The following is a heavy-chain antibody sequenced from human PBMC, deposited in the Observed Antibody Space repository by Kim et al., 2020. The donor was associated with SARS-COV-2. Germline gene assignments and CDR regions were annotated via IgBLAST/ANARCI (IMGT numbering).Heavy chain of an antibody. J-gene: IGHJ5*02. Sequence: SETLSLTCTVSGGSISSSSYYWGWIRQPPGKGLEWIGSIYYSGSTYYNPSLKSRVTISVDTSKNQFSLKLSSVTAADTAVYYCARDPGAWFDPWGQGTLVTVSS. D-gene: IGHD4-17*01. CDR2: IYYSGST. CDR1: GGSISSSSYY. CDR3: ARDPGAWFDP. V-gene: IGHV4-39*07.